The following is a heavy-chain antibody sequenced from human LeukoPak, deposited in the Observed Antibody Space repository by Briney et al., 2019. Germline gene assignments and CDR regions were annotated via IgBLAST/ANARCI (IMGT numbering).Heavy chain of an antibody. CDR3: ARDCLGAAAGTEDY. CDR2: ISAYNGNT. V-gene: IGHV1-18*01. CDR1: GYTFTSYG. Sequence: ASVKVSCKASGYTFTSYGISWVRQAPGQGLEWMGWISAYNGNTNYAQKLQGRVTMTTDTSTSTAYMELRSLRSDDTAVYYCARDCLGAAAGTEDYWGQGTLVTVSS. D-gene: IGHD6-13*01. J-gene: IGHJ4*02.